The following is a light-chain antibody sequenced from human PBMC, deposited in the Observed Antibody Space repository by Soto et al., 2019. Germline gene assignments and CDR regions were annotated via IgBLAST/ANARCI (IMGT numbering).Light chain of an antibody. V-gene: IGLV2-14*01. J-gene: IGLJ1*01. Sequence: QSELTQPGSVYGTSGQSITISCSGTSXDFGGYTCVAWYQRHPGTAPKLMITEASNRLSGVSNRFSGSKSGNTASLTISGLQAEDAADHDCSSYTSSSTRFVFGTRIKVTVL. CDR3: SSYTSSSTRFV. CDR2: EAS. CDR1: SXDFGGYTC.